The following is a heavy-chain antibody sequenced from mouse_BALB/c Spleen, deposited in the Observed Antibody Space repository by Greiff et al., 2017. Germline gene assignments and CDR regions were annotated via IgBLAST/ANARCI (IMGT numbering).Heavy chain of an antibody. D-gene: IGHD2-3*01. V-gene: IGHV2-2*02. J-gene: IGHJ3*01. CDR1: GFSLTSYG. Sequence: VQLQQSGPGLVQPSQSLSITCTVSGFSLTSYGVHWVRQSPGKGLEWLGVIWSGGSTDYNAAFISRLSISKDNSKSQVFFKMNSLQANDTAIYYCARKDDVYYWFAYWGQGTLVTVSA. CDR3: ARKDDVYYWFAY. CDR2: IWSGGST.